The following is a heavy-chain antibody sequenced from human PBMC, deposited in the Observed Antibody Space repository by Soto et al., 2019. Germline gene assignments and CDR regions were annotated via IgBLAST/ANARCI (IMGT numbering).Heavy chain of an antibody. CDR3: ARDFGSGLSAPGAVHEA. V-gene: IGHV1-18*04. Sequence: AWVSCQTSGDTFSSYGSNWVRHAPGEGLEWMGWISAQNGNTNYAQKLQGRVTMTTDTSTYTAYMELKSLKSDDNAVYDCARDFGSGLSAPGAVHEAWAQGALDTVSS. D-gene: IGHD3-3*01. CDR2: ISAQNGNT. J-gene: IGHJ5*02. CDR1: GDTFSSYG.